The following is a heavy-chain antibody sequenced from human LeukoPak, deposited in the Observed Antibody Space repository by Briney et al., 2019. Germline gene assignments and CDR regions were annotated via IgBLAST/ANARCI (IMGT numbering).Heavy chain of an antibody. V-gene: IGHV3-30*03. J-gene: IGHJ4*02. CDR2: ISYDGSNK. D-gene: IGHD3-22*01. Sequence: GGSLRLSCAASGFTFSSYSMNWVRQAPGKGLEWVAVISYDGSNKYYADSVKGRFTISRDNSKNTLYLQMNSLRAEDTAVYYCARVRGPYYYDSSGYGPFGYWGQGTLVTVSS. CDR1: GFTFSSYS. CDR3: ARVRGPYYYDSSGYGPFGY.